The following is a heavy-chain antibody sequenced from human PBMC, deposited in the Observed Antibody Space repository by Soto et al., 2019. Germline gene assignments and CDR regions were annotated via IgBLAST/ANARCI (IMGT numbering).Heavy chain of an antibody. Sequence: QVQLVESGGGVVQSGRSLRLSCAASGFTFSSYGMHWVRQAPGKGLEWVAVIWYDGSNKYYADSVKGRFTVSRDNSKNTLYLKRTSWRAEDTAVYSCATNGGFGTETTASWAQGTLVTVPS. CDR3: ATNGGFGTETTAS. V-gene: IGHV3-33*01. CDR2: IWYDGSNK. J-gene: IGHJ5*02. CDR1: GFTFSSYG. D-gene: IGHD1-1*01.